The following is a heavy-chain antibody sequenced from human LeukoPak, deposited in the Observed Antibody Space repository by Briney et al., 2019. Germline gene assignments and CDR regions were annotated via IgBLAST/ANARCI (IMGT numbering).Heavy chain of an antibody. CDR1: GFIFSTYA. V-gene: IGHV3-30*18. J-gene: IGHJ4*02. CDR2: ISSDRSST. D-gene: IGHD1-26*01. CDR3: AKWGLVGAFDY. Sequence: PGGSLRLSCAASGFIFSTYAMHWVRQAPGKGLEWVATISSDRSSTYYADSVKGRFTISRDSSKNTVHLQMNSLRPEDTAVYYCAKWGLVGAFDYWGQGTLVTVSS.